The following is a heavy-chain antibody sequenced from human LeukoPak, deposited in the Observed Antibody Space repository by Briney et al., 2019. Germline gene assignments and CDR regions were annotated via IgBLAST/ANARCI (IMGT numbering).Heavy chain of an antibody. CDR3: AREPIYCSSTSCYARLVDY. CDR1: GGTFSSYA. J-gene: IGHJ4*02. D-gene: IGHD2-2*01. CDR2: IIPIFGTA. V-gene: IGHV1-69*06. Sequence: GASVRVSCKASGGTFSSYAISWVRQAPGQGLEWMGGIIPIFGTANYAQKFQGRVTITADKSTSTAYMELSSLRSEDTAVYYCAREPIYCSSTSCYARLVDYWGQGTLVTVSS.